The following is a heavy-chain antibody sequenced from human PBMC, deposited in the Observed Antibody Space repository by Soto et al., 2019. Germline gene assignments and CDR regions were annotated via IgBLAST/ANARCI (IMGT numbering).Heavy chain of an antibody. Sequence: EVQLVESGGGLVKPGESLRLSCAVSGFTFTSYTMNWVRQAPGKGLEWVSSISSDTKNIYYADSMKGRFTVSRDNAKNSLYLQMNSLRAEDTAVYYCARVLLPAAIGFDYWCQGTLVTGSS. V-gene: IGHV3-21*01. CDR3: ARVLLPAAIGFDY. D-gene: IGHD2-2*01. CDR1: GFTFTSYT. J-gene: IGHJ4*02. CDR2: ISSDTKNI.